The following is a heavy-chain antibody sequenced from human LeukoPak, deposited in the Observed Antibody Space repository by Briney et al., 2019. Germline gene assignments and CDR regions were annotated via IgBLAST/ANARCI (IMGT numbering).Heavy chain of an antibody. Sequence: GASVKVSCKASGYTFTSYDINWVRQATGQGLEWMGWMNPNSGNTGYAQKFQGRVTMTRNTSISTAYMELSSLRSEDTAVYYCARKPTVTTLLDGMDVWGQGTTVTVSS. V-gene: IGHV1-8*01. CDR2: MNPNSGNT. J-gene: IGHJ6*02. D-gene: IGHD4-17*01. CDR1: GYTFTSYD. CDR3: ARKPTVTTLLDGMDV.